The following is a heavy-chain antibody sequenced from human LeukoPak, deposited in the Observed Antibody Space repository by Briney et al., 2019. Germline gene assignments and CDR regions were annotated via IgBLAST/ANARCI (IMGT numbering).Heavy chain of an antibody. V-gene: IGHV4-4*07. Sequence: HPSETLSLTCTVSGGSISSYYWSWIRQPAGKGLEWIGRIYTSGSTNYNPSLKSQVTMSVDTSKNQFSLKLSSVTAADTAVYYCARDTYKYSSSLGWFDPWGQGTLVTVSS. D-gene: IGHD6-13*01. CDR1: GGSISSYY. CDR2: IYTSGST. CDR3: ARDTYKYSSSLGWFDP. J-gene: IGHJ5*02.